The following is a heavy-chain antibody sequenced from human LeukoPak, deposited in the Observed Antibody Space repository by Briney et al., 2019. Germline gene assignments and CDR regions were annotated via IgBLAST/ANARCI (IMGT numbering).Heavy chain of an antibody. CDR1: VGSIKSGY. V-gene: IGHV4-59*01. CDR2: LYPRGST. Sequence: SETLSLTCSVSVGSIKSGYWSGIRQPPGKGLEWIGLLYPRGSTNYNPSLKRPVTISVDTSRTQFPLKLSSMTAADTAVYYCAGGHYPLEYWGQGPLVPVSS. CDR3: AGGHYPLEY. D-gene: IGHD1-26*01. J-gene: IGHJ4*02.